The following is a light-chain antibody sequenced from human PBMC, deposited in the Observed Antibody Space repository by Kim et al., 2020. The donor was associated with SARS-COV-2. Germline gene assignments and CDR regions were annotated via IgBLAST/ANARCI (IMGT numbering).Light chain of an antibody. V-gene: IGKV3-11*01. CDR3: QQHASWPPALT. Sequence: PAKRATLACRASQSININVAWYQQKPGRAPRPLIYDASKRSNAIPARFSCSGSGIVFALTINGLEPEYFAVYFCQQHASWPPALTFGGGTKVDIK. J-gene: IGKJ4*01. CDR1: QSININ. CDR2: DAS.